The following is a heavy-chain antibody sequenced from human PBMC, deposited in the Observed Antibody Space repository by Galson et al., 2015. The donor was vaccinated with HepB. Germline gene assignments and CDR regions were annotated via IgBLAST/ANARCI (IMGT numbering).Heavy chain of an antibody. V-gene: IGHV1-8*01. D-gene: IGHD6-13*01. J-gene: IGHJ4*02. Sequence: SVKVSCKASGYTFTSYDINWVRQATGQGLEWMGWMSPNSGNTGYALKFQGRVTMTRNTSINTAYMELSSLRSEDTAVYYCVREIASTSTAYWGQGTLVTVSS. CDR2: MSPNSGNT. CDR3: VREIASTSTAY. CDR1: GYTFTSYD.